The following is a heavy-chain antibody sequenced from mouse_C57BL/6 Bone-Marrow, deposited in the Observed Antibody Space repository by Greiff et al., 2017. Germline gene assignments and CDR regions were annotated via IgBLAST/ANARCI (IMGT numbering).Heavy chain of an antibody. CDR1: GYTFTSYW. J-gene: IGHJ2*01. V-gene: IGHV1-55*01. Sequence: VQLQQSGTVLARPGASVKMSCKTSGYTFTSYWITWVKQRPGQGLEWIGDIYPGSGSTNYNEKFKSKATLTVDTSSSTAYMQLSSLTSEDSAVYYCARSSGTASSYFDYWGQGTTLTVSS. CDR3: ARSSGTASSYFDY. CDR2: IYPGSGST. D-gene: IGHD3-3*01.